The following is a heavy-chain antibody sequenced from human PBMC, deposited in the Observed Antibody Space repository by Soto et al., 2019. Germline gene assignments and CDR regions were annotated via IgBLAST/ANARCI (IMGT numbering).Heavy chain of an antibody. V-gene: IGHV3-7*05. Sequence: EVQLVESGGGLVQPGGSLTLSCAASAFAFSSYWMTWVRQAPGKGLEWVANIRKDGSQRSYLDSVRGRLTISRDNSKNSLYLQMNSLRAEDTALSFCARVVSTGSSGLSCDAFDIWGPGTRVTVSS. CDR3: ARVVSTGSSGLSCDAFDI. CDR2: IRKDGSQR. CDR1: AFAFSSYW. J-gene: IGHJ3*02. D-gene: IGHD6-25*01.